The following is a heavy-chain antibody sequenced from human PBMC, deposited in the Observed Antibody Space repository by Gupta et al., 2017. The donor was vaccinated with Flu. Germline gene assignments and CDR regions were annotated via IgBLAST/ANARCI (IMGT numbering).Heavy chain of an antibody. CDR1: GFSFSNAW. D-gene: IGHD4-17*01. J-gene: IGHJ4*02. V-gene: IGHV3-15*01. CDR3: TXGSLTTATQAEDY. CDR2: IRNKASGGTA. Sequence: EVQLVESGGGLVKPGGSLRLSCAASGFSFSNAWLSWFRQAPGKGPESIGRIRNKASGGTAAYAAPAKGRFTISRDDSKNTLYLQMNSLKIEXTXVYYCTXGSLTTATQAEDYWGQGTLVIVSS.